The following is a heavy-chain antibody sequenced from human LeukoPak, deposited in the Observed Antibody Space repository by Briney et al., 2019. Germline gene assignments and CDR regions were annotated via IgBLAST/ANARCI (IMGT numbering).Heavy chain of an antibody. CDR1: GDSINNYW. CDR3: AKDGTGDYDTTGYYLLGHFQC. J-gene: IGHJ1*01. V-gene: IGHV3-30*18. Sequence: LSLTCAVSGDSINNYWWSWVRQPAGKGLEWVAVISYDGSNKYYADSVKGRFTISRDNSKSTLYLQMHSLKTEDTAVYYCAKDGTGDYDTTGYYLLGHFQCWGQGTLVTVSS. D-gene: IGHD3-22*01. CDR2: ISYDGSNK.